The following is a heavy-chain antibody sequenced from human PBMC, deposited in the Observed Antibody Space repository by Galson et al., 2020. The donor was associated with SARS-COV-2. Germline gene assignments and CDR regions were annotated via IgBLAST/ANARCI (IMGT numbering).Heavy chain of an antibody. Sequence: PTLVKPTQTLTLTCTFSGFSLSTSGMCVSWIRQPPGKALEWLARIDWDDDKYYSTSLKTRLTISKDTSKNQVVLTMTNMDPVDTATYYCARIGVGATHLGMDVWGQGTTVTVSS. CDR1: GFSLSTSGMC. D-gene: IGHD1-26*01. CDR3: ARIGVGATHLGMDV. J-gene: IGHJ6*02. CDR2: IDWDDDK. V-gene: IGHV2-70*11.